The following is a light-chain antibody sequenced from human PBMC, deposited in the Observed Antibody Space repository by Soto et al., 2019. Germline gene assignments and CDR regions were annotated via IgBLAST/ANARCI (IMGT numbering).Light chain of an antibody. J-gene: IGKJ5*01. CDR2: GAS. Sequence: EVVLTQSPATLSLSPGERVTLSCRASQSVNTYLAWHQHKPGQGNRLLIYGASTRATGVPSRFSGSGSGTDSTLTISCLQSEEFATYYCQQYYSYPITVGKGKRLEIK. CDR1: QSVNTY. CDR3: QQYYSYPIT. V-gene: IGKV3-15*01.